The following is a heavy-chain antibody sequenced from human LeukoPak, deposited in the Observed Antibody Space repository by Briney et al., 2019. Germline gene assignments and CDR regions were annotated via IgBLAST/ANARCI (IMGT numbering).Heavy chain of an antibody. CDR2: INPNSGGT. Sequence: ASVKVSFKASGYTFTGYYMHWVRQAPGQGLEWMGRINPNSGGTNYAQKFQGRVTMTRDTSISTAYMELSRLRSDDTAVYYCARLASGYSSGWYVPAEYFQHWGQGTLVTVSS. J-gene: IGHJ1*01. V-gene: IGHV1-2*06. CDR1: GYTFTGYY. CDR3: ARLASGYSSGWYVPAEYFQH. D-gene: IGHD6-19*01.